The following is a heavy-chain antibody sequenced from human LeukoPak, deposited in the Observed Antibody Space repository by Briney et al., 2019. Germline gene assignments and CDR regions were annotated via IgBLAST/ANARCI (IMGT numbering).Heavy chain of an antibody. CDR3: ARSRYSSSWYELVDY. CDR1: GYSFTTYW. J-gene: IGHJ4*02. Sequence: GASPKISCMSSGYSFTTYWIGWVRQMLGKCLEWMGIIYPGDSDTRYSSSFQGQVTISADKSISTAYLQWSSLKASDTAMYYCARSRYSSSWYELVDYWGQGTLLTVSS. D-gene: IGHD6-13*01. V-gene: IGHV5-51*01. CDR2: IYPGDSDT.